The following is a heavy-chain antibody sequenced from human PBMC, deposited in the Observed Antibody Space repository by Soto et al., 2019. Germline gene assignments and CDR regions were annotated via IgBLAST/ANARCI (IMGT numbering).Heavy chain of an antibody. CDR1: GFTVSSSY. CDR2: IYISGST. V-gene: IGHV3-66*01. CDR3: ARGKVGTNPTWLDP. Sequence: EVQLVESGVGLVQPGGSLRLSCAASGFTVSSSYLYWVRHAPGRGLEWVSSIYISGSTYYADSVQGRFTISRDNSKNTLYLQMNSLRAEDTEVYYCARGKVGTNPTWLDPWGQGTLVTVSS. D-gene: IGHD1-26*01. J-gene: IGHJ5*02.